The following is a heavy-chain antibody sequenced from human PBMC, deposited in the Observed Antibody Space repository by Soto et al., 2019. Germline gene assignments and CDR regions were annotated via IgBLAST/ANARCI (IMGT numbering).Heavy chain of an antibody. Sequence: SETLSLTCTVSGGSISSGGYYWSWIRQHPGKGLEWIGYIYYSGSTYYNPSLKSRVTISVDTSKNQFSLKLSSVTAADTAVYYCARGLYYYDSSGYYPTRRGAFDIRGQGTMVTV. D-gene: IGHD3-22*01. CDR3: ARGLYYYDSSGYYPTRRGAFDI. CDR1: GGSISSGGYY. J-gene: IGHJ3*02. V-gene: IGHV4-31*03. CDR2: IYYSGST.